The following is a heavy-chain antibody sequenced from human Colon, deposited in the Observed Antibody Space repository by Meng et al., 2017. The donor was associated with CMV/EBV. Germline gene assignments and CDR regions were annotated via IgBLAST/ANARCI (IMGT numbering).Heavy chain of an antibody. CDR1: GFTFSSYS. V-gene: IGHV3-21*01. Sequence: ASGFTFSSYSMNWVRQAPGKGLKWVSSISSSSSYIYYADSVQGRFTISRDNAKNSLYLQMNSLRAEDTAVYYCAREWYDSSGYFFDYWGQGTLVTVSS. CDR2: ISSSSSYI. CDR3: AREWYDSSGYFFDY. D-gene: IGHD3-22*01. J-gene: IGHJ4*02.